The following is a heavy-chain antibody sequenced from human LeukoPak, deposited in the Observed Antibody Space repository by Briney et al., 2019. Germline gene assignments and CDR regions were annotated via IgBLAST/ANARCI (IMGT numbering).Heavy chain of an antibody. CDR3: AREGYSSGWMGFAFDI. CDR2: ISAYNGNT. Sequence: GASVKVSCKHSGYTFTSYAMNWVRQAPGQGLEWMGWISAYNGNTNYAQKLQGRVTMTTDTSTSTAYMELRSLRSDDTAVYYCAREGYSSGWMGFAFDIWGQGTMVTVSS. D-gene: IGHD6-19*01. V-gene: IGHV1-18*01. CDR1: GYTFTSYA. J-gene: IGHJ3*02.